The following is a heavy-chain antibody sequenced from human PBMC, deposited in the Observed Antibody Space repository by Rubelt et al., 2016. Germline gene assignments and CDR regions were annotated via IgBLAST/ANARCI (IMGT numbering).Heavy chain of an antibody. CDR3: ASVQVVPAAIGDDAFDI. CDR2: INHSGST. D-gene: IGHD2-2*01. CDR1: GGSFSGYS. J-gene: IGHJ3*02. V-gene: IGHV4-34*01. Sequence: QVQLQQWGAGLLKPSETLSLTCAVYGGSFSGYSWSWIRQPPGKGLEWIGGINHSGSTKYNPSLKSRVTSPVDTSKNQFSLKLSSVTAADTAVYYCASVQVVPAAIGDDAFDIWGQGTMVTVSS.